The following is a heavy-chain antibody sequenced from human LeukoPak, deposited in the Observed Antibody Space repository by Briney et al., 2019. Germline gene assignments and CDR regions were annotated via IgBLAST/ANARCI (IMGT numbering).Heavy chain of an antibody. J-gene: IGHJ4*02. CDR1: GFTFSCYA. Sequence: GGSLRLSCAASGFTFSCYAMSWVRQAPGKGPEWVSGITGSGDSAYYADSVNGRFTLSRDNNKNTVALKMNSLRAEDRAIYYCAKAELLCFGELLRQSLFDYWGQGTLVTVSS. CDR3: AKAELLCFGELLRQSLFDY. V-gene: IGHV3-23*01. CDR2: ITGSGDSA. D-gene: IGHD3-10*01.